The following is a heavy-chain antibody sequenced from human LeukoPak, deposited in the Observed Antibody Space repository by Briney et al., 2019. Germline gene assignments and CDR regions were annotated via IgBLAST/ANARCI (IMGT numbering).Heavy chain of an antibody. CDR2: IIPIFGTA. CDR1: GGTFSSYA. CDR3: ARSDYDSSGYHRY. D-gene: IGHD3-22*01. J-gene: IGHJ4*02. V-gene: IGHV1-69*13. Sequence: SVKVSCKASGGTFSSYAISWVRQVPGQGLEWMGGIIPIFGTANYAQKFQGRVTITADESTSTAYMELSSLRSEDTAVYYCARSDYDSSGYHRYWGQGTLVTVSS.